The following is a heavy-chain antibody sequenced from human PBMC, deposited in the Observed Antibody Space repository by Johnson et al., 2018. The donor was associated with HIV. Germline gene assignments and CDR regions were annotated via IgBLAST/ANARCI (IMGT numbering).Heavy chain of an antibody. CDR2: IWYDGSNK. CDR1: GFTFSSYG. Sequence: QVQLVESGGGLVQPGGSLRLSCAASGFTFSSYGMHWVRQAPGKGLEWVAVIWYDGSNKYYADSVKGRFSISRDNSKNTLSLQMNSLRAEDTAVYYCAGGYYYDSSGSDDAFDIWGQGTTVTVSS. J-gene: IGHJ3*02. V-gene: IGHV3-30*02. D-gene: IGHD3-22*01. CDR3: AGGYYYDSSGSDDAFDI.